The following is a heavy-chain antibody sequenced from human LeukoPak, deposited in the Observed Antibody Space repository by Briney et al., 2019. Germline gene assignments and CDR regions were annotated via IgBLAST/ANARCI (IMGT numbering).Heavy chain of an antibody. CDR2: INHSGTT. Sequence: PSETLSLTCAIYGGSFKGNYWSWIRQSPEKGLEWIGEINHSGTTNYNPSLKSRVTISVDTSKNQVSLDLASVTAADTAVYYCARASSFDKTTLWNPAYFGPWGPGSLVTVAS. J-gene: IGHJ5*02. D-gene: IGHD1-1*01. CDR1: GGSFKGNY. V-gene: IGHV4-34*01. CDR3: ARASSFDKTTLWNPAYFGP.